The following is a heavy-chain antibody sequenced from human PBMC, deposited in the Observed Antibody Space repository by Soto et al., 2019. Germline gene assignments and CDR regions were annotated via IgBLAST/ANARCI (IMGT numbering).Heavy chain of an antibody. CDR1: GYTFTGYY. CDR3: AIGYCSGGSCYSYYYYYGMDV. J-gene: IGHJ6*02. V-gene: IGHV1-2*02. Sequence: ASVKVFCKASGYTFTGYYMHWVRQAPGQGLEWMGWINPNSGGTNYAQKFQGRVTMTRDTSISTAYMELSRLRSDDTAVYYCAIGYCSGGSCYSYYYYYGMDVWGQGTTVTVSS. CDR2: INPNSGGT. D-gene: IGHD2-15*01.